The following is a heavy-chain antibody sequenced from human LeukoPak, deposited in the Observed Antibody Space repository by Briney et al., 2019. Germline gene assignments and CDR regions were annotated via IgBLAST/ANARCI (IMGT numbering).Heavy chain of an antibody. V-gene: IGHV3-11*01. CDR3: ARAYHYYGSGSYYKGYYYGMDV. CDR2: ISSSGSTI. D-gene: IGHD3-10*01. J-gene: IGHJ6*02. Sequence: GGSLRLSCAASGFTFSDYYMSWLRQAPGKGLEWVSYISSSGSTIYYADSVKGRFTISRDNAKNSLYLQMNSLRAEDTAVYYCARAYHYYGSGSYYKGYYYGMDVWGQGTTVTVSS. CDR1: GFTFSDYY.